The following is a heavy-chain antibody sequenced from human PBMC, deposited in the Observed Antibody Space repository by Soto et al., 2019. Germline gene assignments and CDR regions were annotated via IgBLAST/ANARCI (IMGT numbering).Heavy chain of an antibody. D-gene: IGHD1-26*01. J-gene: IGHJ6*03. Sequence: GGSLRLSCAASGFTFSSYWMSWVRQAPGKGLEWVANIKQDGSEKYYVDSVKGRFTISRDNAKNSLYLQMNSLRAEDTAVYYCARACGSYYYYYYYMDFWGKGTTVTVSS. CDR1: GFTFSSYW. CDR3: ARACGSYYYYYYYMDF. V-gene: IGHV3-7*03. CDR2: IKQDGSEK.